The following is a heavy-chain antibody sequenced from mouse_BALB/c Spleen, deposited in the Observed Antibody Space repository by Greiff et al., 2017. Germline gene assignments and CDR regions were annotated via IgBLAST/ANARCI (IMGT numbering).Heavy chain of an antibody. D-gene: IGHD5-5*01. CDR2: ISSGGST. CDR3: ARGGATFYYAMDD. CDR1: GFPFSSYA. J-gene: IGHJ4*01. V-gene: IGHV5-6-5*01. Sequence: EVMLVESGGGLVKPGGSLKLSCAASGFPFSSYAMSWVRQTPEKRLEWVASISSGGSTYYPDSVKGRFTISRDNARNILYLQMSSLRSEDTAMYYCARGGATFYYAMDDWGQGTAVTVAS.